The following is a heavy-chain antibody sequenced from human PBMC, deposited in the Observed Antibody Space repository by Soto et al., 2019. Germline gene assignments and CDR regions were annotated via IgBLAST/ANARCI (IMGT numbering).Heavy chain of an antibody. D-gene: IGHD6-13*01. CDR1: GFTVSNYT. CDR3: TRDASRDSSARGWFDP. CDR2: ISSNSAYI. J-gene: IGHJ5*02. V-gene: IGHV3-21*01. Sequence: LXLFGAASGFTVSNYTMNWVRQAPGKGLEWVSTISSNSAYIYYTDALRGRFTISRDNAKNSLHLQMNSLRAEDTAVYYCTRDASRDSSARGWFDPWGPGTLVTVSS.